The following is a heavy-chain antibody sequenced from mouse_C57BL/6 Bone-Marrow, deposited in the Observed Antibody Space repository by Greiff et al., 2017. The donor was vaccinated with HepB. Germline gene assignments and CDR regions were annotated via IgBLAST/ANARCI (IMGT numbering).Heavy chain of an antibody. J-gene: IGHJ1*03. CDR1: GFTFSDYG. D-gene: IGHD2-4*01. Sequence: DVMLVESGGGLVKPGGSLKLSCAASGFTFSDYGMHWVRQAPEKGLEWVAYISSGSSTIYYADTVKGRFTISRDNAKNTLFLQMTSLRSEDTAMYYCARRDYDIGYFDVWGTGTTVTVSS. CDR3: ARRDYDIGYFDV. V-gene: IGHV5-17*01. CDR2: ISSGSSTI.